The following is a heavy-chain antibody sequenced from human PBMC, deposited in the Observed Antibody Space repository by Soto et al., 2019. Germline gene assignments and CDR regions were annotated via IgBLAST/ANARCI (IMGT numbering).Heavy chain of an antibody. D-gene: IGHD3-9*01. CDR2: IYWDDDK. CDR3: AHSFAYYDILTGYYPYYYYMDV. CDR1: GFSLSTSGVG. V-gene: IGHV2-5*02. J-gene: IGHJ6*03. Sequence: SGPTLVKPTQTLTLTCTFSGFSLSTSGVGVGWIRQPPGKALEWLALIYWDDDKRYSPSLKSRLTITKDTSKNQVVFNMTNIEPVDTATYYCAHSFAYYDILTGYYPYYYYMDVWGKGTTVTVSS.